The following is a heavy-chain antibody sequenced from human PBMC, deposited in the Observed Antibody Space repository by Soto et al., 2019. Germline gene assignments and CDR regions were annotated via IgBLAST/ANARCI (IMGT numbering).Heavy chain of an antibody. V-gene: IGHV4-59*01. CDR2: IYYSGST. CDR1: GGSISSYY. J-gene: IGHJ5*02. D-gene: IGHD6-13*01. Sequence: QVQLQESGPGLVKPSETLSLTCTVSGGSISSYYWSWIRQPPGKGLEWIGYIYYSGSTNYKPSLTSRVXXAXDXXKNQFSLKLSSVTAADTAVYYCARHSSSWYGWFDPWGQGTLVTVSS. CDR3: ARHSSSWYGWFDP.